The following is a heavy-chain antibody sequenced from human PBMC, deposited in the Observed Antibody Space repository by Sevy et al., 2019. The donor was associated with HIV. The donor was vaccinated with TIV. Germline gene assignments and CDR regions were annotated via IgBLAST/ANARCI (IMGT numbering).Heavy chain of an antibody. V-gene: IGHV1-2*02. CDR2: INPNSGGT. CDR3: ARAWGQWLVADYFQH. J-gene: IGHJ1*01. D-gene: IGHD6-19*01. Sequence: TSVKVSCKASGYTFTGYYMHWVRQAPGQGLEWMGWINPNSGGTNYAQKFQGRVTMTRDTSISTAYMELSRLRSDDTAVYYCARAWGQWLVADYFQHWGQGTLVTVSS. CDR1: GYTFTGYY.